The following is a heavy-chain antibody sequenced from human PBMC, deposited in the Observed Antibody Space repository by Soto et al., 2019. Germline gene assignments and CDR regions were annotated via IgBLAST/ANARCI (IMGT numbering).Heavy chain of an antibody. V-gene: IGHV3-33*01. CDR2: IWYDGSNK. J-gene: IGHJ4*02. CDR3: ARDARGVTQTYFDY. D-gene: IGHD5-18*01. Sequence: GGSLRLSCAASGFTFSSYGMHWVRQAPGKGLEWVAVIWYDGSNKYYADSVKGRFTISRDNSKNTLYLQMNSLRAEDTAVYYCARDARGVTQTYFDYWGQGTLVTVSS. CDR1: GFTFSSYG.